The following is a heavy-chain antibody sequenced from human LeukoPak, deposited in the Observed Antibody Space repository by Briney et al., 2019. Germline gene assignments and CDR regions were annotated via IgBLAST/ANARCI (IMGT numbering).Heavy chain of an antibody. J-gene: IGHJ5*02. Sequence: PSETLSLTCTVSGGSISSSSYYWGWLRQPPGTGLEWFGSIYYSGSTYYNPSLKSRVTISVDTSKNQFSLKLSSVTAADTAVYYCARHGGIQLWLRFWFDPWGQGTLVTVSS. V-gene: IGHV4-39*01. CDR2: IYYSGST. CDR1: GGSISSSSYY. D-gene: IGHD5-18*01. CDR3: ARHGGIQLWLRFWFDP.